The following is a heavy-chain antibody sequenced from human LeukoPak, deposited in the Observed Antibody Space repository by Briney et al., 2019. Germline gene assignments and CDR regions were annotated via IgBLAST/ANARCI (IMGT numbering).Heavy chain of an antibody. CDR1: GYTFTSYY. J-gene: IGHJ1*01. CDR3: ARDYCSSTSCYGHFQH. CDR2: INPSGGST. V-gene: IGHV1-46*01. Sequence: GASVKVSCKASGYTFTSYYMHWVRQAPEQGLEWMGIINPSGGSTSYAQKFQGRVTITRDTSTSTVYMELSSLRSEDTAVYYCARDYCSSTSCYGHFQHWGQGTLVTVSS. D-gene: IGHD2-2*01.